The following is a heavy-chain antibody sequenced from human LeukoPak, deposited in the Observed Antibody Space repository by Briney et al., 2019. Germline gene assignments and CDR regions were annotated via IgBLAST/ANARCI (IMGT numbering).Heavy chain of an antibody. V-gene: IGHV3-23*01. CDR1: GFTFSSYA. CDR2: ISGSGGST. CDR3: AKRREGVAASFDY. J-gene: IGHJ4*02. D-gene: IGHD6-19*01. Sequence: GGSLRLSCAASGFTFSSYAMSWVRQAPGNGLEWVSAISGSGGSTYYADSVKGRFTISRDNSKNTVYLQMNSLRVEDTAVYYCAKRREGVAASFDYWGQGTLVTVSS.